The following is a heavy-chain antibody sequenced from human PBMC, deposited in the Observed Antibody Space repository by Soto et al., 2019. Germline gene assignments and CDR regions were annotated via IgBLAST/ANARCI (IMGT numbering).Heavy chain of an antibody. CDR3: ARDYIVVTLRVIDY. Sequence: QVQLVESGGGVVQPGRSLRLSCAASGFTFSSYGMHWVRQAPGKGLGWVAVICYDGSKKYYADSVKGRFTISRDNSENMLYLQMNSLGAEAPAVYYCARDYIVVTLRVIDYWGQGTMVTVSS. V-gene: IGHV3-33*01. D-gene: IGHD2-15*01. CDR2: ICYDGSKK. J-gene: IGHJ4*02. CDR1: GFTFSSYG.